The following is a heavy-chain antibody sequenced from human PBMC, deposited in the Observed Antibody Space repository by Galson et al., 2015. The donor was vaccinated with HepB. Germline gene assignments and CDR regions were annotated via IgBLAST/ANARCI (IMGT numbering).Heavy chain of an antibody. D-gene: IGHD3-22*01. CDR1: GGTFSSYA. V-gene: IGHV1-69*01. J-gene: IGHJ3*02. CDR2: IIPIFGTA. CDR3: ARETTYYYDSSGYQADAFDI. Sequence: CKASGGTFSSYAISWVRQAPGQGLEWMGGIIPIFGTANYAQKFQGRVTITADESTSTAYMELSSLRSEDTAVYYCARETTYYYDSSGYQADAFDIWGQGTMVTVSS.